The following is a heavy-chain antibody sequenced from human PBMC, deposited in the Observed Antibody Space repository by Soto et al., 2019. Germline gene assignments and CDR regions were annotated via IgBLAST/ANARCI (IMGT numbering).Heavy chain of an antibody. CDR3: TTDSSTTTYYYYYMDV. D-gene: IGHD2-2*01. CDR1: GFTFSNAW. V-gene: IGHV3-15*01. J-gene: IGHJ6*03. CDR2: IKTKTDGGTT. Sequence: GGSLRLSCAASGFTFSNAWMSWVRQAPGKGLEWVGRIKTKTDGGTTDYAAPVKGRFTISRDDSKNTLYLQTNSLKTEDTAVYYCTTDSSTTTYYYYYMDVWGKGTTVTVS.